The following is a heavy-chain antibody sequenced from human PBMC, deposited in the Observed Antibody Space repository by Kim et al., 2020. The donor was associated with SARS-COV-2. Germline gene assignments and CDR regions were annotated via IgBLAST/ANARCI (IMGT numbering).Heavy chain of an antibody. D-gene: IGHD3-16*02. J-gene: IGHJ4*02. CDR3: ARDPDVWGSYRARGVFDY. V-gene: IGHV1-46*01. Sequence: QGRVTMTRDTSTSTVYMELSSLRSEDTAVYYCARDPDVWGSYRARGVFDYWGQGTLVTVSS.